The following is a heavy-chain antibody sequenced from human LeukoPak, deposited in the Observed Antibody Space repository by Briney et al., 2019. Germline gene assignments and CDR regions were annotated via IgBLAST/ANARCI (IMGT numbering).Heavy chain of an antibody. CDR2: IYYSGST. J-gene: IGHJ4*02. Sequence: SETLSLTCTVSGGSISSSSYYWGWIRQPPGKGLEWIGSIYYSGSTYYNPSLKSRVTISVDTSKNQFSLKLSSVTAADTAVYYCATASWSYRGYHFDYRGQGTLVTVSS. V-gene: IGHV4-39*07. D-gene: IGHD1-26*01. CDR1: GGSISSSSYY. CDR3: ATASWSYRGYHFDY.